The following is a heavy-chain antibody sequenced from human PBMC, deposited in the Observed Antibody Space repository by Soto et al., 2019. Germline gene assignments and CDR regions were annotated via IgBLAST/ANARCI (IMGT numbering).Heavy chain of an antibody. J-gene: IGHJ6*03. Sequence: VSGPTLVNPTETLTLTCTVSGFSLSNGKLGVSWIRQPPGKALEWLAHIFSNVEKSYRTSLRSRLTISEDTSKSQVVLTMTNVDPVDTATYYCARILFGRSVAGGYFYMDVWGKGTTVTVSS. D-gene: IGHD6-19*01. CDR1: GFSLSNGKLG. V-gene: IGHV2-26*01. CDR2: IFSNVEK. CDR3: ARILFGRSVAGGYFYMDV.